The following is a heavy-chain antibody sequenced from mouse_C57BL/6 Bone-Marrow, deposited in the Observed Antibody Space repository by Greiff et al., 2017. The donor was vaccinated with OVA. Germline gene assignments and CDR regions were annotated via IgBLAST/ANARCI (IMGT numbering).Heavy chain of an antibody. CDR3: ARHSGYFDY. Sequence: EVMLVESGGGLVQPGGSLKLSCAASGFTFSDYGMAWVRQAPRKGPEWVAFISNLAYSIYYADTVTGRVTITRENAKNTLYLEMSSLRSEDTAMYYCARHSGYFDYWGQGTTLTGSS. D-gene: IGHD3-2*02. J-gene: IGHJ2*01. CDR1: GFTFSDYG. CDR2: ISNLAYSI. V-gene: IGHV5-15*01.